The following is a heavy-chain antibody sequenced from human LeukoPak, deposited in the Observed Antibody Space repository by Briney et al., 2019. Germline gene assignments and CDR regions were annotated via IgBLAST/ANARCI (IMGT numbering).Heavy chain of an antibody. J-gene: IGHJ4*02. Sequence: PSQTLSLTCTVSGGSISSGGYYWSWTRQHPGKGLEWIGYIYYSGSTYYNPSLKSRVTISVDTSKNQFSLKLSSVTAADTAVYYCARAPRDDLGSLDYWGQGTLVTVSS. CDR3: ARAPRDDLGSLDY. V-gene: IGHV4-31*03. CDR1: GGSISSGGYY. CDR2: IYYSGST. D-gene: IGHD3/OR15-3a*01.